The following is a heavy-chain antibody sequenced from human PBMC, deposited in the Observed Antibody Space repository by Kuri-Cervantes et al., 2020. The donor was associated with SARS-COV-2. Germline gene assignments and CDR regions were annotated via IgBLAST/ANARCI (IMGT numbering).Heavy chain of an antibody. CDR3: ARGYSYGYEKASDY. V-gene: IGHV4-34*01. D-gene: IGHD5-18*01. Sequence: SETLSLTCAVYGGSFSGYYWSWIRQPPGKGLEWIGEINHSGSTNYNPSLKSRVTISVDTSKNQLSLKLSSVTAADTAVYYCARGYSYGYEKASDYWGQGTLVTVSS. CDR1: GGSFSGYY. J-gene: IGHJ4*02. CDR2: INHSGST.